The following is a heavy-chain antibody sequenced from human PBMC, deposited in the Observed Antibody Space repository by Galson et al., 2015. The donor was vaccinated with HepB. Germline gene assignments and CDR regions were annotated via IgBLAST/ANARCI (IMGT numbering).Heavy chain of an antibody. V-gene: IGHV3-9*01. CDR2: ISWSSGTM. J-gene: IGHJ4*02. D-gene: IGHD2-2*01. Sequence: SLRLSCAASGFNFNEYAMQWVRQAPGKGLEWVSDISWSSGTMGYADSVKGRFTISRDNARNSLYLQMNSLRPEDTALYYCAKSGCSSTTCYLNYWGQGTLVTVSS. CDR1: GFNFNEYA. CDR3: AKSGCSSTTCYLNY.